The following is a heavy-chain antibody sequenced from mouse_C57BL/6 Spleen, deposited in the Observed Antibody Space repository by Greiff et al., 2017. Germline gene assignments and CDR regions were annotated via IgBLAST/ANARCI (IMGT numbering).Heavy chain of an antibody. CDR3: ARSDDGYYDFDY. J-gene: IGHJ2*01. D-gene: IGHD2-3*01. CDR1: GYTFTDYN. CDR2: INPNNGGT. Sequence: VQLKQSGPELVKPGASVKIPCKASGYTFTDYNMDWVKQSHGKSLEWIGDINPNNGGTIYNQKFKGKATLTVDKSSSTAYMELRSLTSEDTAVYYCARSDDGYYDFDYWGQGTTLTVSS. V-gene: IGHV1-18*01.